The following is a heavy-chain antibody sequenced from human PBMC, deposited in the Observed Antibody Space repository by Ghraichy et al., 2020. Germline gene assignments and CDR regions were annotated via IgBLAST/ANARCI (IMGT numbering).Heavy chain of an antibody. CDR3: ALHPGNGSGSYYLTY. D-gene: IGHD3-10*01. J-gene: IGHJ4*02. V-gene: IGHV3-23*01. Sequence: GGSLRLSCAASGFTFSSYAMSWVRQAPGKGLEWVSAISGSGGSTYYADSVKGRFTISRDNSKNTLYLQMNSLRAEDTAVYYCALHPGNGSGSYYLTYWGQGTLVTVSS. CDR1: GFTFSSYA. CDR2: ISGSGGST.